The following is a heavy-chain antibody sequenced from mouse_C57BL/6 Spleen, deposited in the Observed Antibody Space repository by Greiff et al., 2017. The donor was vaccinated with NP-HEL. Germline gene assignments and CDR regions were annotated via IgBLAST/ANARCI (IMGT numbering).Heavy chain of an antibody. CDR1: GYTFTSYG. Sequence: QVQLQQSGAELARPGASVKLSCKASGYTFTSYGISWVKQRPGQGLEWIGEIYPRRGNTYYNEKFKGKATLTADKSSSTAYMELRSLTSEDSAVYFCARSTMVTTRGFAMDYWGQGTSVTVSS. J-gene: IGHJ4*01. D-gene: IGHD2-2*01. CDR3: ARSTMVTTRGFAMDY. V-gene: IGHV1-81*01. CDR2: IYPRRGNT.